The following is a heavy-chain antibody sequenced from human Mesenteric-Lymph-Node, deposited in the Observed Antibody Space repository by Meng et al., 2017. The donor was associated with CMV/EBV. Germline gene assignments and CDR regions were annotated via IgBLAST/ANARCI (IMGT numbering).Heavy chain of an antibody. Sequence: SETLSLTCTVSGGSISSGGYYWSWIRQHPGKGREWIGYIYYSGDTYYNPSLKSRVTISIDTSKNHFSLKLTSVTAADTAVYYCARDGGLRTMDVWGQGTTVTVSS. V-gene: IGHV4-31*03. J-gene: IGHJ6*02. CDR2: IYYSGDT. CDR1: GGSISSGGYY. CDR3: ARDGGLRTMDV. D-gene: IGHD4-17*01.